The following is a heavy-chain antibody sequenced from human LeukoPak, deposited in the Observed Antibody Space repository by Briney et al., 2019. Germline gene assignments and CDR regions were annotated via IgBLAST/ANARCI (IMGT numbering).Heavy chain of an antibody. Sequence: SETLSLTCTVSGDTISSSAYYWVWIRQPPGKGLEWIGNIHYSGSTNYSPSLKSRVTISLDTSKNQFSLNLRSVTAPDPAVYYYARHRAYGSGSYSPYCFDYWGQGTRVTVSS. D-gene: IGHD3-10*01. J-gene: IGHJ4*02. V-gene: IGHV4-39*01. CDR1: GDTISSSAYY. CDR3: ARHRAYGSGSYSPYCFDY. CDR2: IHYSGST.